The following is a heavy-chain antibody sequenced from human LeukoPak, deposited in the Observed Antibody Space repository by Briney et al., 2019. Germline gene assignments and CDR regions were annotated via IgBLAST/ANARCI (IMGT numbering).Heavy chain of an antibody. V-gene: IGHV4-39*01. CDR2: IYYGGST. Sequence: PSETLSLTCTVSGGSISSSSYYWGWIRQPPGKGLEWIGSIYYGGSTYYNPSLKSRVTISVDTSKNQFSLKLSSVTAADTAVYYCARLFYGVEGVDYWGQGTLVTVSS. J-gene: IGHJ4*02. D-gene: IGHD4-17*01. CDR1: GGSISSSSYY. CDR3: ARLFYGVEGVDY.